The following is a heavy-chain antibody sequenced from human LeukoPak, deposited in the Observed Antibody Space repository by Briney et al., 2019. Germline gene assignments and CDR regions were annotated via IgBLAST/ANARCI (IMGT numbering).Heavy chain of an antibody. J-gene: IGHJ4*02. Sequence: GGSLRLSCEASGFPFRSYAMHWVRQAPSKGLEWVAVISFDGTNKKYADSVKGRFTISRDSSKNSVYLQMNSLKFEDTAAYFCARERGAGLLWFGEFTHWGQGILVSVSS. V-gene: IGHV3-30-3*01. CDR1: GFPFRSYA. CDR2: ISFDGTNK. D-gene: IGHD3-10*01. CDR3: ARERGAGLLWFGEFTH.